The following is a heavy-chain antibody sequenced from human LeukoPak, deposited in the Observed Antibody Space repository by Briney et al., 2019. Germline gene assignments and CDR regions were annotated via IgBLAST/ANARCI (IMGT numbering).Heavy chain of an antibody. CDR2: IYYSGST. D-gene: IGHD3-10*01. J-gene: IGHJ5*02. CDR1: GGSISNSY. V-gene: IGHV4-59*01. CDR3: ARADYYGSGSIDP. Sequence: SETLSLTCTVSGGSISNSYWSWIRQPPGKGLEWIGYIYYSGSTNYNPSLKSRVSISVDTSKNQFSLKLSSVTAADTAVYYCARADYYGSGSIDPWGQGTLVTVSS.